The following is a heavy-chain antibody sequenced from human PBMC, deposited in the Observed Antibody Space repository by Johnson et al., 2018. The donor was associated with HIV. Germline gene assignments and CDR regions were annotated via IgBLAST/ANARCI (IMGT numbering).Heavy chain of an antibody. Sequence: EKLVESGGGVVQPGGSLRLSCAASGFTFRSYDMHWVRQVTGKGLEWVSAIGTAGDTYYPGSVKGRFTISRDNSKNTLYLQMNSLRAEDTAVYYCAKDRDSSSWYGYDAFDIWGQGTMVTVSS. V-gene: IGHV3-13*01. CDR1: GFTFRSYD. CDR3: AKDRDSSSWYGYDAFDI. D-gene: IGHD6-13*01. J-gene: IGHJ3*02. CDR2: IGTAGDT.